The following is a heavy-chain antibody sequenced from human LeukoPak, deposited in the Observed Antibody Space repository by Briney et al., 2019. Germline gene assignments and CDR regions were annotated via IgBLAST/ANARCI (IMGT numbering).Heavy chain of an antibody. Sequence: PSETLSLTCTVSGGSVSSSSYYWGWIRQPPGKGLEWIGSIYYSGSTYYNPSLKSRVTISVDTSKNQFSLKLSSVTAADTAVYYCAGQSPGAFDIWGQGTMVTVSS. CDR1: GGSVSSSSYY. CDR3: AGQSPGAFDI. V-gene: IGHV4-39*01. CDR2: IYYSGST. D-gene: IGHD3-10*01. J-gene: IGHJ3*02.